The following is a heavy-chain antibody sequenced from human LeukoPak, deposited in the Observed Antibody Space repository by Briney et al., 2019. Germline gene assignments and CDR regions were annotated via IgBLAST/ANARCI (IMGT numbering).Heavy chain of an antibody. CDR2: IYYSGST. Sequence: SETLSLTCAVSGYSISSSSYYWGWIRQPPGKGLEWIGSIYYSGSTYYNPSLKSRVTISVDTSKNQFSLKLSSVTAADTAVYYCARAPVGNGPDYWGQGTLVTVSS. CDR1: GYSISSSSYY. D-gene: IGHD7-27*01. CDR3: ARAPVGNGPDY. J-gene: IGHJ4*02. V-gene: IGHV4-39*01.